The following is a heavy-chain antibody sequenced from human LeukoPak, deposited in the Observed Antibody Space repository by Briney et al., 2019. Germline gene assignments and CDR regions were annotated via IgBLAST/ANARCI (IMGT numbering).Heavy chain of an antibody. CDR1: GYSISSGYY. CDR2: IYHSGST. V-gene: IGHV4-38-2*01. CDR3: ARGQLRYFDWLLFGGDWFDP. D-gene: IGHD3-9*01. J-gene: IGHJ5*02. Sequence: SETLSLTCAVSGYSISSGYYWGWLRPPPGEGLDWIGSIYHSGSTYYNPSLKRRVTISVDTSKNQFSLKLSSVTAADTAVYYCARGQLRYFDWLLFGGDWFDPWGQGTLVTVSS.